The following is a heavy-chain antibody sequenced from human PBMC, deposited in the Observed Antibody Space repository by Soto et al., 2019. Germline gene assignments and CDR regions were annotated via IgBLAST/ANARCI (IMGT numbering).Heavy chain of an antibody. D-gene: IGHD2-8*01. CDR3: ARDPNLYYLDY. Sequence: PSETLSLTCTVSGGSISGYYWSWIRQPPGKGLEWIGYIHYSGTTNYNPSLKSRVTISVDTSKNQFSLKVSSVTAADTAVYYCARDPNLYYLDYWGQGTLVTVSS. CDR2: IHYSGTT. V-gene: IGHV4-59*01. J-gene: IGHJ4*02. CDR1: GGSISGYY.